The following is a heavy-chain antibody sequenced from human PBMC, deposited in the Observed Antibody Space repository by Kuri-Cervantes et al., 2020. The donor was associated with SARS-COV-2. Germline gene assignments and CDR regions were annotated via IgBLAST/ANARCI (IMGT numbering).Heavy chain of an antibody. CDR3: ASVHPDYYGSGSYLAGKDAFDI. D-gene: IGHD3-10*01. J-gene: IGHJ3*02. CDR1: GFTFSDYY. Sequence: GGSLRLSCAASGFTFSDYYMTWIRQAPGKGLEWVSNIGPSGTTKYYADSVKGRFTTSRDNAKNSLYLQMNSLRAEDTAVYYCASVHPDYYGSGSYLAGKDAFDIWGQGTMVTVSS. V-gene: IGHV3-11*01. CDR2: IGPSGTTK.